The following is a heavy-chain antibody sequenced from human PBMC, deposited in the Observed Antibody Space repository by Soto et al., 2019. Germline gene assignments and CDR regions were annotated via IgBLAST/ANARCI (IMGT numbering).Heavy chain of an antibody. Sequence: SETLSLTCSFSCASVISGSFYWSWIRQPPGKGLEWIGFIYNNETFNYNPSLKSRVTLSVDTSKHQFSLKLSSVTAADTAVYYCARVPLRYSSSHNFDSWGQGALVTVSS. CDR1: CASVISGSFY. CDR2: IYNNETF. V-gene: IGHV4-61*01. CDR3: ARVPLRYSSSHNFDS. D-gene: IGHD6-19*01. J-gene: IGHJ4*02.